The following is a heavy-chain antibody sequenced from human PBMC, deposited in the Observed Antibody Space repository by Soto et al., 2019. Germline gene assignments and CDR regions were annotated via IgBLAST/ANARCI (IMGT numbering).Heavy chain of an antibody. D-gene: IGHD3-22*01. CDR2: ISSSGSTI. CDR1: GFTFSDYY. Sequence: GGSLRLSCAASGFTFSDYYMSWIRQAPGKGLEWVSYISSSGSTIYYADSVKGRFTISRDNAKNSLYLQMNSLRAEDTAIYYCARMYYYDSSACSSWGQGTLVTVSS. CDR3: ARMYYYDSSACSS. J-gene: IGHJ5*02. V-gene: IGHV3-11*01.